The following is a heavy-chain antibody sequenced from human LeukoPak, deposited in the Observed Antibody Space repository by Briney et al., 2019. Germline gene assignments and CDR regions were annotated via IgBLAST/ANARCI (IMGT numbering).Heavy chain of an antibody. Sequence: HPGGSLRLSCAASGFTFSSYWMHWVRQAPGKGLVWVSRITSDGSRINYADSVKGRFTISRDNAKNTVYLQMNSLRAEDTAVYYCARGLSAAGYYYMDVWGKGTTVTVSS. CDR1: GFTFSSYW. V-gene: IGHV3-74*01. CDR3: ARGLSAAGYYYMDV. CDR2: ITSDGSRI. J-gene: IGHJ6*03. D-gene: IGHD6-25*01.